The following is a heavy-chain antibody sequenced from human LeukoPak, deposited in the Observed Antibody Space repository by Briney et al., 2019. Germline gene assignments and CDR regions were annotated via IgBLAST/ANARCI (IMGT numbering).Heavy chain of an antibody. D-gene: IGHD3-16*01. Sequence: GGSLRLSCAASGFTFSNYSMNWVRPAPGRGLEWVSSISYSSHYIYYADSVKGRFTSSSDNAKNSLYLQMNSLRAEHTAVYYCAYWGRGATSHPNADYWGQGTLVTVSS. CDR1: GFTFSNYS. CDR3: AYWGRGATSHPNADY. CDR2: ISYSSHYI. J-gene: IGHJ4*02. V-gene: IGHV3-21*01.